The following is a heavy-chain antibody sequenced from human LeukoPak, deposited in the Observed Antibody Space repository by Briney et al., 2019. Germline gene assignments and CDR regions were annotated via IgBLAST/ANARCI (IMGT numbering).Heavy chain of an antibody. Sequence: PGGSLRLSCAASGFTFSSYWMNWARQAPGKGLEWVANIKQDGSEKYYVDSVKGRFTISRDNAKNSLYLQMNSLRAEDTAVYYCARDLYSSSWFPPYGMDVWGQGTTVTVSS. CDR3: ARDLYSSSWFPPYGMDV. CDR1: GFTFSSYW. J-gene: IGHJ6*02. V-gene: IGHV3-7*03. D-gene: IGHD6-13*01. CDR2: IKQDGSEK.